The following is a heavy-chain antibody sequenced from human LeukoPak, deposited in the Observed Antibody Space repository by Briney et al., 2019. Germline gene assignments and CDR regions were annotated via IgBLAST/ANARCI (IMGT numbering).Heavy chain of an antibody. CDR2: IKSDGSST. CDR1: GFTFSSYW. J-gene: IGHJ4*02. CDR3: ARDLRLWDLDY. Sequence: PGGSLRLSCEASGFTFSSYWMHWVRQAPGKGLVWVSRIKSDGSSTSYADSVKGRFTISRDNAKNTLYLQMNSLRAEDTAVYYCARDLRLWDLDYWGQGTLVTVSS. D-gene: IGHD3-16*01. V-gene: IGHV3-74*01.